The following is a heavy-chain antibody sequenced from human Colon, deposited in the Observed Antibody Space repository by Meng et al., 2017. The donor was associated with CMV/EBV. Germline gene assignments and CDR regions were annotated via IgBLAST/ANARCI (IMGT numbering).Heavy chain of an antibody. CDR1: YY. CDR3: ARDLGYCSSTSCSHYYYGMDV. Sequence: YYMHWVRQATGQGLEWMGWINPNSGGTNYAQKFQGRVTMTRDTSISTAYMELSRLRSDDTAVYYCARDLGYCSSTSCSHYYYGMDVWGQGTTVTVSS. V-gene: IGHV1-2*02. D-gene: IGHD2-2*01. J-gene: IGHJ6*02. CDR2: INPNSGGT.